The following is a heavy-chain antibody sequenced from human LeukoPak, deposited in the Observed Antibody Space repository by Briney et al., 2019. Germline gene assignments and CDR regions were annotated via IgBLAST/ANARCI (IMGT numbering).Heavy chain of an antibody. CDR3: ARPYYDSSGYYDDYYYYYYIDV. V-gene: IGHV3-11*01. J-gene: IGHJ6*03. CDR2: ISSSGSTI. D-gene: IGHD3-22*01. CDR1: GFSFSDYY. Sequence: GGSLRLSCAASGFSFSDYYMSWIRQAPGKGLEWVSYISSSGSTIYYADSVKGRFTISRDNAKNSLYLQRNSLRAEDTAVYYCARPYYDSSGYYDDYYYYYYIDVWGKGTTVTVSS.